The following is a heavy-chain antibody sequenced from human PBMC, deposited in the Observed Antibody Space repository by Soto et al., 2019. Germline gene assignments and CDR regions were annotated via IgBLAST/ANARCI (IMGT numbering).Heavy chain of an antibody. V-gene: IGHV5-10-1*01. J-gene: IGHJ6*02. CDR3: ARHAITIGVLYYGMDV. D-gene: IGHD3-16*01. CDR1: GYSFTSYW. CDR2: IDPSDSYT. Sequence: GESLKISCKGSGYSFTSYWISWVRQMPGKGLEWMGRIDPSDSYTNYSPSFQGHVTISADKSISTAYLQWSSLKASDTAMYYFARHAITIGVLYYGMDVWGQGTTVTVSS.